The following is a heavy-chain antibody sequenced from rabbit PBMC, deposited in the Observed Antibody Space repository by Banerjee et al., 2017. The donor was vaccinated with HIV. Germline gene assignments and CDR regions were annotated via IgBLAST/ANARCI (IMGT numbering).Heavy chain of an antibody. Sequence: QEQLEESGGDLVKPEGSLTLTCTVSGFSFSNKYVMCWVRQAPGKGLEWIACINTSSGNSVYAGWAKVRFTISRTSSTTVTLQMTSLAAADTAPYFCARDLAAVIGWNFGLWGPGTLVTV. CDR3: ARDLAAVIGWNFGL. J-gene: IGHJ6*01. V-gene: IGHV1S45*01. CDR2: INTSSGNS. CDR1: GFSFSNKYV. D-gene: IGHD1-1*01.